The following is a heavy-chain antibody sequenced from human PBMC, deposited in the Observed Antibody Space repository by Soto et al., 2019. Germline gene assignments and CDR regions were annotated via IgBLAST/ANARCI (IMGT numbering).Heavy chain of an antibody. CDR1: GGTFSSSA. D-gene: IGHD2-21*02. CDR3: ATERTDIYIPHLTWFES. Sequence: QVQLVQSGAEVKQPGSSVKVSCKASGGTFSSSAINWLRQAPGQGLEWMGGVIPMFGTPNYAQTMQGRVTITADESTSTAYMELSSLRSEDTAMYYCATERTDIYIPHLTWFESWGQGTLVTVSS. J-gene: IGHJ5*01. CDR2: VIPMFGTP. V-gene: IGHV1-69*01.